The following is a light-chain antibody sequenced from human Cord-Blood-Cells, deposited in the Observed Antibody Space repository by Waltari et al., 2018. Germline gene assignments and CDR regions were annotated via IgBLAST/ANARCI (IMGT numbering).Light chain of an antibody. J-gene: IGLJ2*01. CDR3: SSYTSSSTLV. Sequence: QSALTQTPSVSGSPGPSITLSCTGTSRDVGGYNYVSWYQQHPGQAPKLMLYDVSNRPSGVSNRVSGSKSGNTASLTISGLQAEDEADYYCSSYTSSSTLVFGGGTKLTVL. CDR1: SRDVGGYNY. V-gene: IGLV2-14*01. CDR2: DVS.